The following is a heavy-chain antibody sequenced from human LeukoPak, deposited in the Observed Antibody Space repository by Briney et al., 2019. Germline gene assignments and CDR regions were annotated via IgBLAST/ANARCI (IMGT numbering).Heavy chain of an antibody. CDR3: ARDLTVGYGDYGMDV. J-gene: IGHJ6*02. CDR1: GGSISSYY. Sequence: PSETLSLTCTVSGGSISSYYWSWIRQPPGKGLEWIGFIYYSGSTNYNPSLKSRVTISVDTSKNQFSLKLSSVTAADTAVYYCARDLTVGYGDYGMDVWGQGTTVTVSS. CDR2: IYYSGST. D-gene: IGHD4-17*01. V-gene: IGHV4-59*01.